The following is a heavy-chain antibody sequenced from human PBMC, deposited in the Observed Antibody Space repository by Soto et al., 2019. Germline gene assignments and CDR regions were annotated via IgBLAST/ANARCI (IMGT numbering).Heavy chain of an antibody. V-gene: IGHV1-8*01. CDR2: MNPNSGNT. D-gene: IGHD3-10*01. CDR1: GYTFTSYD. CDR3: ARGLSTGWFGEVYDYMDV. J-gene: IGHJ6*03. Sequence: ASVKVSCKASGYTFTSYDINWVRQATGQGLEWMGWMNPNSGNTGYAQKFQGRVTMTRNTSISTAYMELSSLRSEDTAVYYCARGLSTGWFGEVYDYMDVWGKGTTVTVSS.